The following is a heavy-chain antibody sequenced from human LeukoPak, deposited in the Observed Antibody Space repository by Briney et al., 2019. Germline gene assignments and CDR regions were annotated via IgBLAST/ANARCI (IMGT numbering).Heavy chain of an antibody. J-gene: IGHJ4*02. CDR3: ASRGGIGKDTAMVHGY. CDR1: GGTFSSYA. V-gene: IGHV1-69*13. CDR2: IIPIFGTA. Sequence: SVKVSCNASGGTFSSYAISWVRQAPGQGLEWMGGIIPIFGTANYAQKFQGRVTITADESTSTAYMELSSLRSEDTAVYYCASRGGIGKDTAMVHGYWGQGTLVTVSS. D-gene: IGHD5-18*01.